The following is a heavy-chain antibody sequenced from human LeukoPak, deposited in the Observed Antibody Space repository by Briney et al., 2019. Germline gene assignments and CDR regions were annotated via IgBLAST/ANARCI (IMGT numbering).Heavy chain of an antibody. D-gene: IGHD6-19*01. V-gene: IGHV4-38-2*01. J-gene: IGHJ4*02. CDR3: ARSLYNSGWYAIGY. Sequence: GSLRLSCAASGFAFSGYNMNWVRQPPGKGLEWIVSIYYSGSTYYNPSLKSRVTISVDTSKNQFSLKLSSVTAADTAVYYCARSLYNSGWYAIGYWGQGTLVTVSS. CDR2: IYYSGST. CDR1: GFAFSGYN.